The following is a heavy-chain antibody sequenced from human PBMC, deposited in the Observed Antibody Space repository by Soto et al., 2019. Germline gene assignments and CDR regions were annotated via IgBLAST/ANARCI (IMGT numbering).Heavy chain of an antibody. CDR3: ARDSRPREADCSGGSCYHYYYYYGMDV. V-gene: IGHV4-59*01. CDR1: GGSISSYY. Sequence: QVQLQESGPGLVKPSETLSLTCTVSGGSISSYYWSWIRQPPGKGLEWIGYIYYSGSTNYNPSLKSRVTISVDTSKNQFSLKLSSVTAADTAVYYCARDSRPREADCSGGSCYHYYYYYGMDVWGQGTTVTVSS. CDR2: IYYSGST. J-gene: IGHJ6*02. D-gene: IGHD2-15*01.